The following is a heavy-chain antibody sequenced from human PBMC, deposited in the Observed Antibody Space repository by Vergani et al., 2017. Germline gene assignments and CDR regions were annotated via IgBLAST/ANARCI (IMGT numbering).Heavy chain of an antibody. J-gene: IGHJ5*02. CDR1: GVSMQSGSFY. D-gene: IGHD3/OR15-3a*01. Sequence: QAQLQQWGAGLLKPSETLSLICSVSGVSMQSGSFYWTWIRQTAERRLEWMGRVYPSGTTNYNPFLNGRVTIFVDKSKNLLSLRLNSVTAADTAVYYCARGETRTDWFDPWGQGTLVTVSS. V-gene: IGHV4-61*02. CDR3: ARGETRTDWFDP. CDR2: VYPSGTT.